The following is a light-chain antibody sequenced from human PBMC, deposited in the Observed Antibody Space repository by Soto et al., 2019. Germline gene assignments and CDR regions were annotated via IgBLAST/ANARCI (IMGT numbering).Light chain of an antibody. J-gene: IGLJ1*01. CDR2: DVD. CDR1: SSDVGDYNY. Sequence: QSALTQPASVSGSPGQSITISCTGTSSDVGDYNYVSWYQQHPGKAPKLIIYDVDNRPSGVSNRFSGSKSGNTASLTISGLQAEDEADYYCSSYTSRSAPVFATGTKVTVL. CDR3: SSYTSRSAPV. V-gene: IGLV2-14*03.